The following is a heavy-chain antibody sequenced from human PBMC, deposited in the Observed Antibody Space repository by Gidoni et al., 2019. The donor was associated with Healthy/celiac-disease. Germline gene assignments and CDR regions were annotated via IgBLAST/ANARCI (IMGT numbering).Heavy chain of an antibody. V-gene: IGHV1-8*01. CDR1: GYTFTSYD. D-gene: IGHD3-3*01. CDR2: MNPNSGNT. CDR3: ARGLLGDFWSGTSPMGDFDY. J-gene: IGHJ4*02. Sequence: QVQLVQSGAEVKKPGASVKVSCKASGYTFTSYDINWVRQATGQGLEWMGWMNPNSGNTGYAQKFQGRVTMTRNTSISTAYMELSSLRSEDTAVYYCARGLLGDFWSGTSPMGDFDYWGQGTLVTVSS.